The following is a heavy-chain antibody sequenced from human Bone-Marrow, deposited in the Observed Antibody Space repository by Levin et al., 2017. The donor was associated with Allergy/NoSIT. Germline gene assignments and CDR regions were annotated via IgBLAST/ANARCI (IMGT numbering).Heavy chain of an antibody. CDR3: AKEFGYSSSDCFDY. CDR2: ISYDGSNK. V-gene: IGHV3-30*18. Sequence: GESLKISCAASGFTFSSYGMHWVRQAPGKGLEWVAVISYDGSNKYYADSVKGRFTISRDNSKNTLYLQMNSLRAEDTAVYYCAKEFGYSSSDCFDYWGQGTLVTVSS. D-gene: IGHD6-6*01. J-gene: IGHJ4*02. CDR1: GFTFSSYG.